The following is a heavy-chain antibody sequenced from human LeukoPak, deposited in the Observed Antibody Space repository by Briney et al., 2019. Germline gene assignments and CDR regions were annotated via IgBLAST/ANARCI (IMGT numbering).Heavy chain of an antibody. CDR3: TKSPFSGSYRFED. D-gene: IGHD1-26*01. CDR2: ISGSGVTT. Sequence: GGSLRLSCVASGFTFTTYAMSRVRRAPGQGLESVSVISGSGVTTYYADSVKGRFSISRANSKNTLWLQMSSLRAEDTAVYFCTKSPFSGSYRFEDWGQGTLVTVSS. J-gene: IGHJ4*02. V-gene: IGHV3-23*01. CDR1: GFTFTTYA.